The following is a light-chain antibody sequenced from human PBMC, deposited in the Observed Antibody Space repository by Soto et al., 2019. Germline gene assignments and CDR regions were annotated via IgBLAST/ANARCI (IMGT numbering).Light chain of an antibody. V-gene: IGKV1-5*01. Sequence: DIQMTQSPSTLSASVGDRVTITCRASQTISSWLAWYQQKPGKAPKLLIYDTSSLESGVPSRFSGSGSGTEFTLTINSLQPDDFATYYCQQYNSYSPSTFGQGSKLEIK. CDR1: QTISSW. CDR2: DTS. CDR3: QQYNSYSPST. J-gene: IGKJ2*01.